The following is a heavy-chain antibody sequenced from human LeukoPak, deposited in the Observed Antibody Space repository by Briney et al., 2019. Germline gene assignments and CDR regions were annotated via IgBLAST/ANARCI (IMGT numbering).Heavy chain of an antibody. Sequence: GGSLRPSCAASGFTFSSYGMHWVRQAPGKGLEWVAVISYDGSNKYYADSVKGRFTISRDNSKNTLYLQMNSLRTEDTAVYYCAKGDLYYYGSGSYYEGHWGQGTLVTVSS. CDR2: ISYDGSNK. V-gene: IGHV3-30*18. CDR3: AKGDLYYYGSGSYYEGH. CDR1: GFTFSSYG. J-gene: IGHJ4*02. D-gene: IGHD3-10*01.